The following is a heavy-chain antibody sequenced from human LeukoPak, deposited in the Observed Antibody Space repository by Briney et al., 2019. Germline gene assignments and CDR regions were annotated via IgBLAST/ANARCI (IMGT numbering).Heavy chain of an antibody. CDR2: VLHSGAT. J-gene: IGHJ4*02. CDR1: GGSISSPISY. CDR3: ARRIVGVIDAFDY. V-gene: IGHV4-39*01. Sequence: PSETLSLTCTVSGGSISSPISYWGWIRQPPGQRLEWIATVLHSGATFYSPSLEGRLTISIDTSTNQFSLKMTSMTAADTAVYYCARRIVGVIDAFDYWGQGALVTVSS. D-gene: IGHD1-26*01.